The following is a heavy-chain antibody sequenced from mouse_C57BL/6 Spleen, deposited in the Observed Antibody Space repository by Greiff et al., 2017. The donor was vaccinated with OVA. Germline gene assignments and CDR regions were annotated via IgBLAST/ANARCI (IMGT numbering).Heavy chain of an antibody. CDR1: GYTFTSYW. CDR2: IDPSDSET. Sequence: VKLQQPGAELVRPGSSVKLSCKASGYTFTSYWMHWVKQRPIQGLEWIGNIDPSDSETHYNQKFKDKATLTVDKSSSTAYMQLSSLTSEDSAVYYCARSDDSYYFDYWGQGTTLTVSS. CDR3: ARSDDSYYFDY. D-gene: IGHD2-4*01. V-gene: IGHV1-52*01. J-gene: IGHJ2*01.